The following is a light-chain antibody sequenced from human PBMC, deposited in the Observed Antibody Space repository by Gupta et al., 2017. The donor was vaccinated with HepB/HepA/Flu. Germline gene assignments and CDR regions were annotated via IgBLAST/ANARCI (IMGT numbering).Light chain of an antibody. Sequence: QAVLTQPASPAAPPVASARLACTLRSGINVGTYRIYWYQQKPGSPPQYLLRYKSDSDKQQGSGVPSRFSGSKDASANAGILLISGLQYEDDADYYCMIWHSSAWVFGVGTKLTVL. CDR3: MIWHSSAWV. V-gene: IGLV5-45*01. J-gene: IGLJ3*02. CDR2: YKSDSDK. CDR1: SGINVGTYR.